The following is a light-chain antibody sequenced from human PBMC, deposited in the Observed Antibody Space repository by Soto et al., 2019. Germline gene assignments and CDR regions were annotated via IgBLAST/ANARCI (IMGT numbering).Light chain of an antibody. CDR2: GNH. J-gene: IGLJ1*01. CDR3: QSYDSSLSGV. CDR1: SSNIGAGYD. Sequence: QSVLTQPPSVSGAPGQRVTISCSGSSSNIGAGYDVHWYQQLPGTAPKLLISGNHNRPSGVPDRFSGSKSGTSASLAITGLQAEDEADYYCQSYDSSLSGVFGTGTKVTVL. V-gene: IGLV1-40*01.